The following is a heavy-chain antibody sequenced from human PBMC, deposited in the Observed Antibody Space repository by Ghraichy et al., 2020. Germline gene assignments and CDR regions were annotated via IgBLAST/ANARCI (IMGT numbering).Heavy chain of an antibody. Sequence: ASVKVSCKASGDMFPSYAINWVRQARGQGLEWMGWIRPNNGYTKYAEELQGRVTMTTERSTSTVYMELRGLISDDTAVYYCARAFPDSDFWSVVARASFSYVVDLGGQGTTVTV. D-gene: IGHD3-3*01. CDR1: GDMFPSYA. J-gene: IGHJ6*02. CDR2: IRPNNGYT. V-gene: IGHV1-18*01. CDR3: ARAFPDSDFWSVVARASFSYVVDL.